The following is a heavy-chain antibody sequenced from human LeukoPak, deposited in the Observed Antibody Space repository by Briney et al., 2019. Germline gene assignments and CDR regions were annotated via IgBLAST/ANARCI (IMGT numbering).Heavy chain of an antibody. J-gene: IGHJ4*02. Sequence: GESLKISCQGTGYSFTSYWIGWVRQMPGKGLERMGIIYPGDSDTRYSPSFQGQVTISADKSISTAYLQWISLKASDTAMYYCARLSGYSYGFTLDYWGQGSLVTVSS. CDR1: GYSFTSYW. CDR2: IYPGDSDT. V-gene: IGHV5-51*01. CDR3: ARLSGYSYGFTLDY. D-gene: IGHD5-18*01.